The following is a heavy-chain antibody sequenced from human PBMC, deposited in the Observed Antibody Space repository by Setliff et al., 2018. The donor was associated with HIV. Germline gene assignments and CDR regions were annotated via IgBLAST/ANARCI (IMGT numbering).Heavy chain of an antibody. J-gene: IGHJ5*01. CDR3: ARLDHDVWGDYSNFFDS. Sequence: ASVKVSCKASADTFTNCLINWVRQAPGQGLEWMGWINTDSGTPTYAQAFTGRFVFSLDTSVSTAFLQITSLKAEDTSVYYCARLDHDVWGDYSNFFDSWGQGTLVTVSS. CDR1: ADTFTNCL. V-gene: IGHV7-4-1*02. D-gene: IGHD3-3*01. CDR2: INTDSGTP.